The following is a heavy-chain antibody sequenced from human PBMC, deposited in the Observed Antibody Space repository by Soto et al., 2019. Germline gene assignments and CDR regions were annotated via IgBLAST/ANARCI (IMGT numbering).Heavy chain of an antibody. CDR1: GFSFISYS. CDR2: ISYDGSNK. V-gene: IGHV3-30*03. D-gene: IGHD2-8*01. J-gene: IGHJ4*02. CDR3: ARLITPHDY. Sequence: VQLVESGGNLVQAGGSLRLSCAASGFSFISYSMSWVRQAPGKGLEWVAVISYDGSNKYYADSVKGRFTISRDNSKNTLYLQMNSLRAEDTAVYYCARLITPHDYWGQGTLVTVSS.